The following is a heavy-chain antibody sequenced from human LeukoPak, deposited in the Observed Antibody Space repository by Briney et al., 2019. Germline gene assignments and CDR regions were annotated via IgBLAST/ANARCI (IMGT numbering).Heavy chain of an antibody. CDR2: IHSSGST. CDR3: SREFRYCSGGACINWFDP. J-gene: IGHJ5*02. Sequence: PSETLSLTCTVSGGATSSYTWTWIRQPAGKGLEWIGRIHSSGSTNYNPSLKSRISISVDKTKNLVSLRLTSLTAADTAVYFCSREFRYCSGGACINWFDPRGQGTLVTVSS. D-gene: IGHD2-15*01. V-gene: IGHV4-4*07. CDR1: GGATSSYT.